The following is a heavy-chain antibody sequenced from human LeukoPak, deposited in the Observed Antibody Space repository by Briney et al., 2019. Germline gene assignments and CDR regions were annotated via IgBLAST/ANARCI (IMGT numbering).Heavy chain of an antibody. CDR1: GFTFSSSA. J-gene: IGHJ4*02. CDR2: IAHHGSDK. V-gene: IGHV3-30*02. Sequence: PGGSLRLSCAASGFTFSSSAMHWVRQGRGKGLEWVAYIAHHGSDKYYADSVKGRFTISRDNSKRTLSLQINSLRPDDTAVYYCAKDGSWSCTDWGQGTLVTVSS. D-gene: IGHD2-8*02. CDR3: AKDGSWSCTD.